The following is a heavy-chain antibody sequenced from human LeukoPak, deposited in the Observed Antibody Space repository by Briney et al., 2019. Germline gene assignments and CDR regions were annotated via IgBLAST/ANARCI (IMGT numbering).Heavy chain of an antibody. D-gene: IGHD7-27*01. CDR1: GFTFSSYG. CDR3: AREGANWGSGAFDI. CDR2: IWYDGSNK. J-gene: IGHJ3*02. Sequence: GGSLRLSCAASGFTFSSYGMHWVRQAPGKGLEWVAVIWYDGSNKYYADSVKGRFTISRDNSENTLYLQMNSLRAEDTAVYYCAREGANWGSGAFDIWGQGTMVTVSS. V-gene: IGHV3-33*01.